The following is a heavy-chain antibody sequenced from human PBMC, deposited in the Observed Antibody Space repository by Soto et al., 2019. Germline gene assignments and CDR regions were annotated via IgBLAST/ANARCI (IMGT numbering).Heavy chain of an antibody. CDR2: IYYSGST. V-gene: IGHV4-31*03. CDR1: GGSISSGGYY. Sequence: SETLSLTCTVSGGSISSGGYYWSWIRQHPGKGLEWIGYIYYSGSTYYNPSLKSRVTISVDTSKNQFSLKLSSVTAADTAVYYCARVEYYYIITGSSKFVPWGEGILVPVS. J-gene: IGHJ5*02. CDR3: ARVEYYYIITGSSKFVP. D-gene: IGHD3-9*01.